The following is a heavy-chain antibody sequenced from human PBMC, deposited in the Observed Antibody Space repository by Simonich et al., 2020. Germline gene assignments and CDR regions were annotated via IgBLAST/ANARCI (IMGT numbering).Heavy chain of an antibody. CDR3: ARVGYSNYYYYGMDV. V-gene: IGHV4-38-2*01. CDR1: GYSISSGYY. Sequence: QVQLQESGPGLVKPSETLSLTCAVSGYSISSGYYWGWIRQPPGKGLEWIGSIYHRGDTYYNPSLKSRVTISVDTSKNQFSLKLSSVTAADTAVYYCARVGYSNYYYYGMDVWGQGTTVTVSS. CDR2: IYHRGDT. J-gene: IGHJ6*02. D-gene: IGHD6-13*01.